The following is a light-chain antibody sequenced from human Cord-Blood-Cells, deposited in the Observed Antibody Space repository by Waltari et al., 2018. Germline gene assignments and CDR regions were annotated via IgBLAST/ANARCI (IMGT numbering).Light chain of an antibody. J-gene: IGLJ3*02. Sequence: SYVLTQPPSVSVAPGKTARITCGGNNSGSKSVHWYQHKPGQAPVLVIYYDSDRPSGIPERFSGSNSGNTATLTISRVEAGDEADYYCQVWDSSSDHRVFGGGTKLTVL. V-gene: IGLV3-21*04. CDR2: YDS. CDR3: QVWDSSSDHRV. CDR1: NSGSKS.